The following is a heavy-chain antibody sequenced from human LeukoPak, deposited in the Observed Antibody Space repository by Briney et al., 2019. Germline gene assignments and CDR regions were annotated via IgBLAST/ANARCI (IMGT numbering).Heavy chain of an antibody. Sequence: GASVKVSCKASGGTFSSYAISWVRQAPGQGLEWMGGIIPIFGTANYAQKFQGRVTITTDESTSTAYMELSSLRSEDTAVYYCARGRIAAAGTRFDYWGQGTLVTVSS. CDR1: GGTFSSYA. J-gene: IGHJ4*02. CDR2: IIPIFGTA. V-gene: IGHV1-69*05. D-gene: IGHD6-13*01. CDR3: ARGRIAAAGTRFDY.